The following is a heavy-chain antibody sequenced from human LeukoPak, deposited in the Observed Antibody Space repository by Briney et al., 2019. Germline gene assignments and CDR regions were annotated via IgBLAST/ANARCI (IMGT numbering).Heavy chain of an antibody. CDR2: INPNSGGT. CDR3: ARASVRYFDWLDAFDI. CDR1: GYTFTGYY. D-gene: IGHD3-9*01. V-gene: IGHV1-2*04. Sequence: ASVKVSCKASGYTFTGYYMHWVRQAPGQGLEWMGWINPNSGGTNYAQKFQGWVTMTRDTSISTAYMELSRLRSDDTAAYYCARASVRYFDWLDAFDIWGQGTMVTVSS. J-gene: IGHJ3*02.